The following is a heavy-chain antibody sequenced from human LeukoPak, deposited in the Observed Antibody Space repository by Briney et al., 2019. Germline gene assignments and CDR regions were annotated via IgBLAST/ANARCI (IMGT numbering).Heavy chain of an antibody. Sequence: PGGSLRLSCAASGFTFSSYGMHWVRQAPGKGLEWVAVIWYGGINKYYADSVKGRFSISRDNSKNTLYLQMNSLRAEDTAVYYCARDYGSGVEYFDYWGQGTLVTVSS. D-gene: IGHD3-10*01. CDR1: GFTFSSYG. V-gene: IGHV3-33*08. J-gene: IGHJ4*02. CDR2: IWYGGINK. CDR3: ARDYGSGVEYFDY.